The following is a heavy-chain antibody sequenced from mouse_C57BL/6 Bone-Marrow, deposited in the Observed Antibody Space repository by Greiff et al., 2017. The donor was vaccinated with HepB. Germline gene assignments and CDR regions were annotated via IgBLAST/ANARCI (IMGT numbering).Heavy chain of an antibody. CDR1: GFTFSSYT. CDR2: ISGGGGNT. D-gene: IGHD2-4*01. CDR3: ARLGYDYDNYFDY. J-gene: IGHJ2*01. V-gene: IGHV5-9*01. Sequence: VQLKESGGGLVKPGGSLKLSCAASGFTFSSYTMSWVRQTPEKRLEWVATISGGGGNTYYPDSVKGRFTISRDNAKNTLYLQMSSLRSEDTALYYCARLGYDYDNYFDYWGQGTTLTVSS.